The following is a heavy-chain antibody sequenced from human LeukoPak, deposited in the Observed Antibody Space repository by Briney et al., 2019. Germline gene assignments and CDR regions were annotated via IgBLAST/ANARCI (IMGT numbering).Heavy chain of an antibody. CDR2: IYYSGST. D-gene: IGHD6-6*01. V-gene: IGHV4-39*01. J-gene: IGHJ4*02. Sequence: AETLSLTCTVSGRSIRSSSYYWGWIRQPPGKGLEGIGSIYYSGSTYYNPSLKSRVTISVDTSKNQFSLKLSSVSAADTAVYYCARQGLRSRAPDYFDYWGQGTLVTVSS. CDR1: GRSIRSSSYY. CDR3: ARQGLRSRAPDYFDY.